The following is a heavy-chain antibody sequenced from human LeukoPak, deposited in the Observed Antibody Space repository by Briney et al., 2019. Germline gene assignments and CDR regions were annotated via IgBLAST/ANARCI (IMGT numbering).Heavy chain of an antibody. V-gene: IGHV3-66*02. CDR3: ARDRLEYYDSSGYLVDY. J-gene: IGHJ4*02. Sequence: PGGSLRLSCAASGFTVSSNYMSWVRQAPGKGLEWVSVIYSGDSTYYADSVKGRFTISRDNSKNTLYLQMNSLRAEDTAVYYCARDRLEYYDSSGYLVDYWGQGTLATVSS. CDR2: IYSGDST. D-gene: IGHD3-22*01. CDR1: GFTVSSNY.